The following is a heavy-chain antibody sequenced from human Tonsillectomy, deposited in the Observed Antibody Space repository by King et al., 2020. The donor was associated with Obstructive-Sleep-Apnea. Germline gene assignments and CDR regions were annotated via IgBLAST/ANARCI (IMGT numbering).Heavy chain of an antibody. CDR3: ARDRSVIAAAGNYYYYYGMDV. CDR2: ISYDGSNK. V-gene: IGHV3-30*04. J-gene: IGHJ6*02. CDR1: GFTFSSYA. Sequence: VQLVESGGGVVQPGRSLRLSCAASGFTFSSYAMHWVRQAPGKGLEWVAVISYDGSNKYYADSVKGRFTISRDNSKNTLYLQMNSLRAEDTAVYYCARDRSVIAAAGNYYYYYGMDVWGQGTTVTVSS. D-gene: IGHD6-13*01.